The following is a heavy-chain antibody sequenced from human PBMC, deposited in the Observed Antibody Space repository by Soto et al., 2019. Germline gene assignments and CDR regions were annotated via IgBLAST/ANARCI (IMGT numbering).Heavy chain of an antibody. D-gene: IGHD1-26*01. CDR1: GGSISSSNW. CDR3: ARVSGSYYYGMDV. Sequence: QVQLQESGPGLVKPSGTLSLTCAVSGGSISSSNWWSWVRQPPGKGLEWIGEIYHSGSTNYNPSLKSRVTMTVDKSKNQFSLKLSSVTAADTAVYYCARVSGSYYYGMDVWGQGITVTVSS. CDR2: IYHSGST. V-gene: IGHV4-4*02. J-gene: IGHJ6*02.